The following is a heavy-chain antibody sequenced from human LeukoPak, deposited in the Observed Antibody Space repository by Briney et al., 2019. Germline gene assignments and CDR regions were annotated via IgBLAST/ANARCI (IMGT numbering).Heavy chain of an antibody. J-gene: IGHJ4*02. D-gene: IGHD4-17*01. CDR1: GFTFSDYY. Sequence: GGSLRLSCAASGFTFSDYYMSWIRRAPGKGLEWVSYISRSSSDTNYADSVKGRFTISRDNAKNSLYLQMNSLRAEDTAVYYCARGLTTVTSLASYWGREPWSPSPQ. CDR2: ISRSSSDT. V-gene: IGHV3-11*05. CDR3: ARGLTTVTSLASY.